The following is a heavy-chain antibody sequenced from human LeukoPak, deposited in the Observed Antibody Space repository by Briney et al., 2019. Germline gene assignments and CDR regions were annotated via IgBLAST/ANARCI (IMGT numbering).Heavy chain of an antibody. J-gene: IGHJ5*02. CDR2: TYYRSTWYN. D-gene: IGHD2-2*01. CDR1: GDSVSRDSDA. CDR3: ARRLTQYDCFDP. Sequence: RSQTLSLTCAISGDSVSRDSDAWNWIRQSPSRGLEWLGRTYYRSTWYNDYAVSVRGRITVNPDTSKNQFSLHLNSVTPEDTAVYYCARRLTQYDCFDPWGQGILVTVSS. V-gene: IGHV6-1*01.